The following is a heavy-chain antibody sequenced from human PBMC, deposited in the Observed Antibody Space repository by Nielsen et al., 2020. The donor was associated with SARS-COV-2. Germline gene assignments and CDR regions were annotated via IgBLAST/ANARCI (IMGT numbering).Heavy chain of an antibody. V-gene: IGHV1-2*06. J-gene: IGHJ6*02. CDR2: INPYSCGT. CDR3: ARARATIFGLVMSYGMDV. CDR1: GYTFTDYY. D-gene: IGHD3/OR15-3a*01. Sequence: SVKVSCKASGYTFTDYYIHWVRQAPGQGLEWMGRINPYSCGTNYAQKFQGTVTMTRDASISTVYMELTSDDTAVYYCARARATIFGLVMSYGMDVWGQGTTVAVSS.